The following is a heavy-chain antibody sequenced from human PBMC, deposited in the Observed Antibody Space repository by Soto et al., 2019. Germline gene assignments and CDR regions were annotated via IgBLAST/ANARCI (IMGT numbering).Heavy chain of an antibody. D-gene: IGHD5-18*01. CDR2: ISYSGST. CDR3: ARDLGGLYSYGPDAFDI. J-gene: IGHJ3*02. CDR1: GGSISSGGYY. Sequence: SETLSLTCTVSGGSISSGGYYWSWTRQHPGKGLEWIGYISYSGSTYYNPSLKSRVTISVDTSKNQFSLKLSSVTAADTAAYYCARDLGGLYSYGPDAFDIWGQGTMVTVSS. V-gene: IGHV4-31*03.